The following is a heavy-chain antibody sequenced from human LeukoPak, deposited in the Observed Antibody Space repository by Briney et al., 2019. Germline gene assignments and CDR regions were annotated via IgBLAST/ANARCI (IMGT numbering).Heavy chain of an antibody. V-gene: IGHV4-59*01. Sequence: SETLSLTCNVSSGSISSYYWSWIRQPPGKGLEWIGYIYYSGSTNYNPSLKNRVTISVDTSKNQFSLKVTSVTAADTAVYYCARSSRYYDRIDYWGQGALVTVSS. CDR1: SGSISSYY. D-gene: IGHD1-26*01. CDR3: ARSSRYYDRIDY. J-gene: IGHJ4*02. CDR2: IYYSGST.